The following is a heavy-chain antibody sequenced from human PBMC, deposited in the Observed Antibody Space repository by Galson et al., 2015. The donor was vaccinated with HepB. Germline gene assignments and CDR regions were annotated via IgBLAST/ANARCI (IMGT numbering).Heavy chain of an antibody. CDR2: ISSSGGTT. Sequence: SLRLSCAASGFTFNTYAMGWVRQAPGKGLEWVTAISSSGGTTYYADSAKGRFTISRDNSDNTLYLQMSGLGAEDTATYYCATRQAYYFDYWGQGALVTVSS. CDR3: ATRQAYYFDY. CDR1: GFTFNTYA. V-gene: IGHV3-23*01. J-gene: IGHJ4*02.